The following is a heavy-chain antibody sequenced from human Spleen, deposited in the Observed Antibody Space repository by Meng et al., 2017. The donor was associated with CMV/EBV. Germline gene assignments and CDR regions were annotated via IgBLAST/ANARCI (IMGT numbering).Heavy chain of an antibody. Sequence: GESLKISCAASGFTFSRYAMSWVRQAPGKGLEWVSTIHGSDSDTYYADSVNGRFTISRDESKNTLYLQMNSLRAEDTALYYCAKCSSTSCRYFDYWGQGTLVTVSS. J-gene: IGHJ4*02. CDR2: IHGSDSDT. CDR1: GFTFSRYA. D-gene: IGHD2-2*01. CDR3: AKCSSTSCRYFDY. V-gene: IGHV3-23*05.